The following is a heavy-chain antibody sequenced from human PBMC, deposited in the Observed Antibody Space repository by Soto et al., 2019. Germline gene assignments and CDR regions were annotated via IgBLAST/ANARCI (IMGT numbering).Heavy chain of an antibody. V-gene: IGHV4-34*01. CDR3: ARETFYYGSGVSRHWYFDL. D-gene: IGHD3-10*01. J-gene: IGHJ2*01. CDR2: INHSGST. CDR1: GGSFSDYQ. Sequence: SETLSLTCVVYGGSFSDYQWSWIRQPPGEGLEWIGEINHSGSTNFNPSLKGRVTISVDTSNNQFSLKLTSVTAADTAVYYCARETFYYGSGVSRHWYFDLWGRGTLVTVSS.